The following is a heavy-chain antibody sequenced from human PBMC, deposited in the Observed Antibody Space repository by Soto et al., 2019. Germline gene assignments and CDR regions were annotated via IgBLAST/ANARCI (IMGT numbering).Heavy chain of an antibody. Sequence: QLQLQESGPGLVKPSETLSLTCTVSGGSISSRGYYWGWIRQPPGKGLEWIGTIYYSGSTYYNPSLNSRVTISVDTXKNXXSLKLSXVXXXDTXVDYCAPSNWFDPWGQGTLVTVSS. CDR3: APSNWFDP. CDR2: IYYSGST. V-gene: IGHV4-39*01. CDR1: GGSISSRGYY. J-gene: IGHJ5*02.